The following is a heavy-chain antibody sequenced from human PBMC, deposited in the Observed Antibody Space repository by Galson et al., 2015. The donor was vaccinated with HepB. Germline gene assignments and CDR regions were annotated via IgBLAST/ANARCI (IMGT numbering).Heavy chain of an antibody. D-gene: IGHD1-1*01. CDR3: TRRKPGTTTVWFDS. CDR2: IRSKGNNYAT. CDR1: GFIFSGSA. V-gene: IGHV3-73*01. J-gene: IGHJ5*01. Sequence: SLRLSCAGSGFIFSGSAIHWVRQASGKGLEWIGRIRSKGNNYATTYAASVRGRFTISRDDSNNTAYLQMNSLKTDDTAVYYCTRRKPGTTTVWFDSWGQGSLVTVSS.